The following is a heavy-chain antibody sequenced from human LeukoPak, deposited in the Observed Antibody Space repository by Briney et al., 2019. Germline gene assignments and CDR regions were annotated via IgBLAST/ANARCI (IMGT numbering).Heavy chain of an antibody. D-gene: IGHD3-3*01. CDR1: GGTFSSYA. J-gene: IGHJ6*03. V-gene: IGHV1-69*13. CDR2: IIPIFGTA. CDR3: ARVLGRGEWLQTVYYYYMDV. Sequence: GASVKVSCKASGGTFSSYAISWVRQAPGQGLEWMGGIIPIFGTANYAQKFQGRVTITADESASTAYMELSSLRSEDTAVYYCARVLGRGEWLQTVYYYYMDVWGKGTTVTVSS.